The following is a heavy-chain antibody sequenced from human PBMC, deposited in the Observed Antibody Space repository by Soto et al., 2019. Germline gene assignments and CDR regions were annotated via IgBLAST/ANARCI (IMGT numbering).Heavy chain of an antibody. CDR2: ISSSSTTK. Sequence: EVQLVESGGGLVQPGGSLRLSCAASGFTFNSYSMNWVRQAPGKGLEWVAYISSSSTTKYFTDSVKSRFTISRDNAQNSLYLQMNRLRDDDTAVYYCARPSSGWENCFDPWGQGTLVTVSS. CDR1: GFTFNSYS. V-gene: IGHV3-48*02. CDR3: ARPSSGWENCFDP. D-gene: IGHD6-19*01. J-gene: IGHJ5*02.